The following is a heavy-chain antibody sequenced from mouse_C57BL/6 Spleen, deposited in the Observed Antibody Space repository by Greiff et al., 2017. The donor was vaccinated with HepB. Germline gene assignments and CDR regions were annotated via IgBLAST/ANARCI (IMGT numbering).Heavy chain of an antibody. D-gene: IGHD1-1*01. CDR2: INPSSGYT. J-gene: IGHJ1*03. V-gene: IGHV1-7*01. CDR3: ARGSSHNWYFDV. Sequence: QVHVKQSGAELAKPGASVKLSCKASGYTFTSYWMHWVKQRPGQGLEWIGYINPSSGYTKYNQKFKDKAKLTADKSSSPAYMQLSSLTYEDSAVDYCARGSSHNWYFDVWGTGTTVTVAA. CDR1: GYTFTSYW.